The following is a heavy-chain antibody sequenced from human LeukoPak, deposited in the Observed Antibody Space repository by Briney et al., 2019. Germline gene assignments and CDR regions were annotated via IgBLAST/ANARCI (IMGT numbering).Heavy chain of an antibody. V-gene: IGHV4-39*07. CDR3: ARGGTDIVVVPAAPTYNWFDP. D-gene: IGHD2-2*01. J-gene: IGHJ5*02. CDR1: GGSISSSSYY. CDR2: IYYSGSI. Sequence: SETLSLTCTVSGGSISSSSYYWGWIRQPPGKGLEWIGSIYYSGSIYYNPSLKSRVTISVDTSKNQFSLKLSSVTAADTAVYYSARGGTDIVVVPAAPTYNWFDPWGQGTLVTVSS.